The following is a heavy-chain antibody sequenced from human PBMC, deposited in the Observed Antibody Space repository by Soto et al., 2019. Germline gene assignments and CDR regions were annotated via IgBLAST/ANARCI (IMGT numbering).Heavy chain of an antibody. Sequence: PGGSLRLFCAAPGFTFSSYGMHWVRQAPGKGLEWVAVISYDGSNKYYADSVKGRFTISRDNSKNTLYLQMNSLRAEDTAVYYCAKAITYYYDSSGLSPGGMDVWGQGTTVTVSS. CDR2: ISYDGSNK. D-gene: IGHD3-22*01. CDR3: AKAITYYYDSSGLSPGGMDV. V-gene: IGHV3-30*18. CDR1: GFTFSSYG. J-gene: IGHJ6*02.